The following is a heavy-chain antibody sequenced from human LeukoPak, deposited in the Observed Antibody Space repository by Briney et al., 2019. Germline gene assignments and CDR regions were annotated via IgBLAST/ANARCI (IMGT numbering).Heavy chain of an antibody. J-gene: IGHJ5*02. Sequence: PSETLSLTCTGPGGSISTYYWSWIRQRPGKGLKWIGYIYYRGCTNYNPSLKSRVTISVDTSKNQFSLKLSSVTAADTAVYYCARKYVAARVNWFDPWGEGTLVTVSS. CDR1: GGSISTYY. CDR2: IYYRGCT. CDR3: ARKYVAARVNWFDP. D-gene: IGHD6-6*01. V-gene: IGHV4-59*01.